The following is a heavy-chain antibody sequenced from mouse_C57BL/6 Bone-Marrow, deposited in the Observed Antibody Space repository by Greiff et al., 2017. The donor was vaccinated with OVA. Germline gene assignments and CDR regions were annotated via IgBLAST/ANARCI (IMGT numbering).Heavy chain of an antibody. Sequence: QVQLKQSGAELARPGASVKLSCKASGYTFTSYGISWVKQRTGQGLEWIGEIYPRSGNTYYNEKFKGKATLTADKSSSTAYMELRSLTSEDSAVYFGARRVYYDYFHWYFDVWGTGTTVTVSS. CDR3: ARRVYYDYFHWYFDV. J-gene: IGHJ1*03. CDR2: IYPRSGNT. CDR1: GYTFTSYG. D-gene: IGHD2-4*01. V-gene: IGHV1-81*01.